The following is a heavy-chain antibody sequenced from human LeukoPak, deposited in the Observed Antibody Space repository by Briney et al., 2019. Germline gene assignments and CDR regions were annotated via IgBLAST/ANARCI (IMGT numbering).Heavy chain of an antibody. CDR3: AKGMTYQPLLQDY. Sequence: GGSLRLSCAASGFTVSSNYMSWVRQAPGKGLEWVSAISGSGGNTYYADSVKGRFTISRDNSKNTLYLQMNSLRAEDTAVYYCAKGMTYQPLLQDYWGQGTLVTVSS. D-gene: IGHD2-2*01. J-gene: IGHJ4*02. CDR2: ISGSGGNT. CDR1: GFTVSSNY. V-gene: IGHV3-23*01.